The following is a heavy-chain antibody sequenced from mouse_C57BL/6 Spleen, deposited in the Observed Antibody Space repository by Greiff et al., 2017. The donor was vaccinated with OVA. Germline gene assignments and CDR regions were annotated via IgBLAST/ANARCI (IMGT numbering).Heavy chain of an antibody. V-gene: IGHV5-17*01. CDR3: ERSPGYYFDY. CDR1: GFTFSDYG. CDR2: ISSGSSTI. J-gene: IGHJ2*01. Sequence: EVQVVESGGGLVKPGGSLKLSCAASGFTFSDYGMHWVRQAPEKGLEWVAYISSGSSTIYYADTVKGRFTISRDNAKNTLFLQMTSRRSEDTAMYYCERSPGYYFDYWGQGTTLTVSS.